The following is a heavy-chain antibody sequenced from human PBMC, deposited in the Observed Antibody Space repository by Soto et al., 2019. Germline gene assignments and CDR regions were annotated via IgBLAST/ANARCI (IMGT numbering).Heavy chain of an antibody. Sequence: ASVKVSCKASGYTFTSYGISWVRQAPGQGLEWMGWISAYNGNTNYAQKLQGRVTMTTDTSTSAAYMELRSLRSDDTAVYYCARVPGLRGSSWSSWYFDLWGRGTLVTVSS. CDR2: ISAYNGNT. V-gene: IGHV1-18*01. CDR1: GYTFTSYG. D-gene: IGHD6-13*01. J-gene: IGHJ2*01. CDR3: ARVPGLRGSSWSSWYFDL.